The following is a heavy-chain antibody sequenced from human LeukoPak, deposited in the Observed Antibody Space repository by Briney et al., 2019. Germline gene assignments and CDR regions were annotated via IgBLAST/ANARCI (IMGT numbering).Heavy chain of an antibody. CDR2: IKQDGSGK. CDR3: ATSTAAAGTD. CDR1: GFTFSNLW. V-gene: IGHV3-7*03. D-gene: IGHD6-13*01. Sequence: GGSLRLSCAASGFTFSNLWMSWVRQAPGKGLKWVANIKQDGSGKYYVDSVKGRFTISRDNAQNSLYLQMNSLRAEDTAIYYCATSTAAAGTDWGQGTLVTVSS. J-gene: IGHJ4*02.